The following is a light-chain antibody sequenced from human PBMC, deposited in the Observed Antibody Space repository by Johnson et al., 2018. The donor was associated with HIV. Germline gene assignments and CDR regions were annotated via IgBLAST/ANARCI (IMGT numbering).Light chain of an antibody. CDR2: DNN. J-gene: IGLJ1*01. Sequence: QAVLTQPPSVSAAPGQKVTISCSGSSSNIGNNYVSWYQQVPGTAPKLLIYDNNKRPSGIPDRFSGSKSGTSATLGIAGLQTGDEADYYCGTGDRSLSAGPYVFGTGTKVTVL. V-gene: IGLV1-51*01. CDR1: SSNIGNNY. CDR3: GTGDRSLSAGPYV.